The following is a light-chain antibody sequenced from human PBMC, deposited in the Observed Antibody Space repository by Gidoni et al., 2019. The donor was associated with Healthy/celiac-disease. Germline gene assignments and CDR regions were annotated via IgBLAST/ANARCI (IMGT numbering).Light chain of an antibody. CDR1: QSVSSSY. CDR2: GAS. Sequence: IVLTQSPGTLSLSPGERATLSCRASQSVSSSYLAWYQQKPGQAPRLLIYGASSRATGIPDRLSGSGSGTDFTLTISRLEPEDFAGYYCQKDGSSPTFGGGTKVEIK. J-gene: IGKJ4*01. CDR3: QKDGSSPT. V-gene: IGKV3-20*01.